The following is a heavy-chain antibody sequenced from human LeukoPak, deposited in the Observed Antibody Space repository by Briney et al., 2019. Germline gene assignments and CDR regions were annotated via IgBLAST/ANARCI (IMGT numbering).Heavy chain of an antibody. CDR3: AIYPPDYSSGWYFES. V-gene: IGHV4-38-2*02. CDR2: IYHSGST. D-gene: IGHD6-19*01. CDR1: GYSISSGYY. Sequence: PSETLSLTCTVSGYSISSGYYWGWIRQPPGKGLEWIGSIYHSGSTYYNPSLKSRVTISVDTSKSQFSLKLSSVTAADTAVYYCAIYPPDYSSGWYFESWGQGTLVTVSS. J-gene: IGHJ4*02.